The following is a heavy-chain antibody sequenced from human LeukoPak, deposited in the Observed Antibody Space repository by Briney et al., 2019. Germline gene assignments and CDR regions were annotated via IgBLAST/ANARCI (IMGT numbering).Heavy chain of an antibody. V-gene: IGHV3-74*01. CDR2: INSDGSWT. J-gene: IGHJ4*02. CDR3: VSFYETY. D-gene: IGHD2/OR15-2a*01. Sequence: GGSLRLSCAASGLTFSSHWMHWVRQAPGKGLVWVSHINSDGSWTSYADSVKDRFTISKDNAKNTVYLQMNSLRAEDTAVYYCVSFYETYWGRGTLVTVSS. CDR1: GLTFSSHW.